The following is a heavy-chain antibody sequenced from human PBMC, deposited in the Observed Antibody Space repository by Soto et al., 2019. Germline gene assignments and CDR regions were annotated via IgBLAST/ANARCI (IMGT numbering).Heavy chain of an antibody. J-gene: IGHJ4*02. CDR2: INHSGST. Sequence: SETLSLTCAVYGGSFSGYYWSWIRQPPGKGLEWIGEINHSGSTNYNPSLKSRVTISVDTSKNQFSLKLSSVTAADTAVYYCARANYDFWSGYSYYFDYWGQGTLVTVSS. CDR1: GGSFSGYY. D-gene: IGHD3-3*01. V-gene: IGHV4-34*01. CDR3: ARANYDFWSGYSYYFDY.